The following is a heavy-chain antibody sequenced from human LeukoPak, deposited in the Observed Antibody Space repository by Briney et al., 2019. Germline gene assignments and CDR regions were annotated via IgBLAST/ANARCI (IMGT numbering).Heavy chain of an antibody. D-gene: IGHD3-22*01. CDR3: ATLGEYYDSSGYYYN. CDR2: INHSGST. V-gene: IGHV4-34*01. CDR1: GGSFSGYY. J-gene: IGHJ4*02. Sequence: SETLSLTCSVYGGSFSGYYWSWIRQPPGKGLEWIGEINHSGSTYYNPSLKSRVTISVDTSKNQFSLKLTSVTAADTAVYYCATLGEYYDSSGYYYNWGQGTLVTVSS.